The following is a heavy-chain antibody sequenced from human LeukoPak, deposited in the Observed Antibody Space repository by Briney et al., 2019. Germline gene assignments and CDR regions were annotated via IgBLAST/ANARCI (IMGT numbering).Heavy chain of an antibody. J-gene: IGHJ5*02. CDR3: AKDWVGYCSGGSCYTPTKFDP. Sequence: GGSLRLSCAASGFTFSSYAMSWVRQAPGKGLGWVSAISGSGGSTYYADSVKGRFTISRDNSKNTLYLQMNSLRAEDTAVYYCAKDWVGYCSGGSCYTPTKFDPWGQGTLVTVSS. CDR1: GFTFSSYA. CDR2: ISGSGGST. D-gene: IGHD2-15*01. V-gene: IGHV3-23*01.